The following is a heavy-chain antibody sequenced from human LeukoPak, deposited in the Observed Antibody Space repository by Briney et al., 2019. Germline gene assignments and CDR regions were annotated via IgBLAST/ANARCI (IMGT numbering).Heavy chain of an antibody. CDR3: ARARRGLRFLEWFRGYYFDY. CDR2: VIPMVGTA. CDR1: GDSFSTYV. J-gene: IGHJ4*02. V-gene: IGHV1-69*01. Sequence: SVKVSCKASGDSFSTYVISWVRQAPGQGLEWMGGVIPMVGTANIAQKFQGRVTITADESTSTAYMEVSSLRSDDMAVYYCARARRGLRFLEWFRGYYFDYWGQGTLVTVSS. D-gene: IGHD3-3*01.